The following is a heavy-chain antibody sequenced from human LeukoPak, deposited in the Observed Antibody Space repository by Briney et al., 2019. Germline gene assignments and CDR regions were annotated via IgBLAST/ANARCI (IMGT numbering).Heavy chain of an antibody. D-gene: IGHD6-13*01. Sequence: SETLSLTCTVSGGSISSYYWSWIRQPPGKGLEWIGYIYYSGSTNYNPSLKSRVTISVGTSKNQFSLKLSSVTAADTAVYYCARVGSSWYVDYWGQGTLVTVSS. CDR3: ARVGSSWYVDY. V-gene: IGHV4-59*12. CDR1: GGSISSYY. CDR2: IYYSGST. J-gene: IGHJ4*02.